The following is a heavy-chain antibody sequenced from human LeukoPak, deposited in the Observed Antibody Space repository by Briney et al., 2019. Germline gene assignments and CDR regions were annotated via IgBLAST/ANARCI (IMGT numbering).Heavy chain of an antibody. V-gene: IGHV3-30*02. D-gene: IGHD7-27*01. CDR3: AKDTRKLGHYFDY. CDR2: IRYDGSNK. Sequence: GGSLRLSCAASGFTFSSYGMHWFRQAPGKGLEWVAFIRYDGSNKYYADSVKGRFTISRDNSKNTLYLQMNSLRAEDTAVYYCAKDTRKLGHYFDYWGQGTLVTVSS. CDR1: GFTFSSYG. J-gene: IGHJ4*02.